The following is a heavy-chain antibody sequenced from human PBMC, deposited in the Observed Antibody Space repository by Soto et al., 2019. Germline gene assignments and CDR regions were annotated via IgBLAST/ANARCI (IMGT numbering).Heavy chain of an antibody. D-gene: IGHD4-17*01. J-gene: IGHJ2*01. V-gene: IGHV4-59*01. Sequence: QVQLQESGPGLVKPSETLSLTCTISGGSISSYYWTWIRQSPGKGLEWIGYVYYRGSTEYNPSLKSRVTMSADTSKNQFSLRLSSVTAADTAVYYCARDHAGYGGNSVWFFDLWGRGTLVTVSP. CDR1: GGSISSYY. CDR3: ARDHAGYGGNSVWFFDL. CDR2: VYYRGST.